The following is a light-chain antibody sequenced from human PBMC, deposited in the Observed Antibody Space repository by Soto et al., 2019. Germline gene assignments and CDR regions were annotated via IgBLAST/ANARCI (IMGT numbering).Light chain of an antibody. CDR1: SSDVGGYYY. CDR3: SSYTSTRTYV. Sequence: QSALTQPASVSGSHGQSITISCTGTSSDVGGYYYVSWYQQHPAKAPKLMIYEVINRPTGISNRFSFSKSGNTASLTISGLQAEDEADYYCSSYTSTRTYVFGTGTKVTVL. J-gene: IGLJ1*01. CDR2: EVI. V-gene: IGLV2-14*01.